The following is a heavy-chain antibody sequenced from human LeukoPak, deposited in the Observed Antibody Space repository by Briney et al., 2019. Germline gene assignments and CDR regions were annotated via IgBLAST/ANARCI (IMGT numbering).Heavy chain of an antibody. D-gene: IGHD5-18*01. V-gene: IGHV4-59*11. CDR3: ATIKRGSIFGYFDF. CDR1: GGSISSHY. Sequence: LETLSLTCTVSGGSISSHYWSWIRQPPGKGLEWIAYLFDSVNTKDNPSLQSRLTLSADTSKNQFSLRLSSVTAADTAVYYCATIKRGSIFGYFDFWGQGIKVTVSS. CDR2: LFDSVNT. J-gene: IGHJ4*02.